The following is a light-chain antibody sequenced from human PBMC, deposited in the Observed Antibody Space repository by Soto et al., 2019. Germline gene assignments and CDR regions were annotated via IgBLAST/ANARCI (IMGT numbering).Light chain of an antibody. CDR3: AAWDDSLRGRV. CDR1: SSNIGSNP. J-gene: IGLJ2*01. CDR2: SDN. Sequence: QSVLTQPPSASGTPGQRVTISCSGSSSNIGSNPVSWYQQLPGTAPKSLIYSDNQRPSGVPDRISGSRSGTSASLAISGLRSEDEAEYYCAAWDDSLRGRVFGGGTKLAVL. V-gene: IGLV1-44*01.